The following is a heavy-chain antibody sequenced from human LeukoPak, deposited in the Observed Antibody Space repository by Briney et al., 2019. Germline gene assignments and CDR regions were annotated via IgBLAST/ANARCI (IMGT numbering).Heavy chain of an antibody. CDR1: GGSISSSNW. Sequence: PSETLSLTCAVSGGSISSSNWWSWVRQPPGKGLEWIGEIYHSGSTNYNPSLKSRVTISVDKSKNQFSLKLSSVTAADTAVYYCASHSDYGDYRWFDPWGQGTLVTVSS. D-gene: IGHD4-17*01. CDR2: IYHSGST. CDR3: ASHSDYGDYRWFDP. J-gene: IGHJ5*02. V-gene: IGHV4-4*02.